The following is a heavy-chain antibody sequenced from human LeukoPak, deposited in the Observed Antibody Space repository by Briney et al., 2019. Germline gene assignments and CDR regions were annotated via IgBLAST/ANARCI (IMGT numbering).Heavy chain of an antibody. CDR3: ARDQWVDTAMAPDY. CDR1: GFTFSSYS. CDR2: ISSSSSYI. V-gene: IGHV3-21*01. J-gene: IGHJ4*02. Sequence: KPGGSLRLSCAASGFTFSSYSMNWVRQAPGKGLEWVSSISSSSSYIYYADSVKGRFTISRDNAKNSLYLQMNSLRAEDTAVYYCARDQWVDTAMAPDYWGQGTLVTVSS. D-gene: IGHD5-18*01.